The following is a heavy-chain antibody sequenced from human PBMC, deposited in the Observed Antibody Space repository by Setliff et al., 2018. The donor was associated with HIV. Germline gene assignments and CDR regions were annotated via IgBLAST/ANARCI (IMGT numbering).Heavy chain of an antibody. J-gene: IGHJ5*02. Sequence: PSETLSLTCSVSGVSINRTDHYWGWIRQSPGKRLEWIGSVSQSGSTYYNPSLKSRITISVDRSKSLFSLKLISVTAADQGVYYCARVPVAGANWFDPWGLGTLVIVSS. CDR3: ARVPVAGANWFDP. CDR1: GVSINRTDHY. V-gene: IGHV4-39*01. D-gene: IGHD2-21*01. CDR2: VSQSGST.